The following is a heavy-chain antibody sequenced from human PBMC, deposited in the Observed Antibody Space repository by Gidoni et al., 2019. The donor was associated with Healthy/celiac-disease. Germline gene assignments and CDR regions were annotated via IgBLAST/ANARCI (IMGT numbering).Heavy chain of an antibody. CDR1: GFTFSSYG. CDR3: ASAAARRYYGMDV. J-gene: IGHJ6*02. D-gene: IGHD6-6*01. V-gene: IGHV3-33*01. Sequence: QVQLVESGGGVVQPGRSLRLSCAASGFTFSSYGMHWVRQAPGKGLEWVAVIWYDGSNKYYADSVKGRFTISRDNSKNTLYLQMNSLRAEDTAVYYCASAAARRYYGMDVWGQGTTVTVSS. CDR2: IWYDGSNK.